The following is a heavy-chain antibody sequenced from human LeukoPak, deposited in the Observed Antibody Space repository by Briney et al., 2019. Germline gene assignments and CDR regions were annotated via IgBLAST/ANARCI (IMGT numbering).Heavy chain of an antibody. CDR2: INAGNGNT. CDR3: ARTFLRFLEWLPGY. J-gene: IGHJ4*02. V-gene: IGHV1-3*01. Sequence: ASVKVSCKASGYTFTGYAMHWVRQAPGQRLEWMGWINAGNGNTKYSQKFQGRVTITRDTSASTAYMELSSLRSEDTAVYYCARTFLRFLEWLPGYWGQGTLVTVSS. D-gene: IGHD3-3*01. CDR1: GYTFTGYA.